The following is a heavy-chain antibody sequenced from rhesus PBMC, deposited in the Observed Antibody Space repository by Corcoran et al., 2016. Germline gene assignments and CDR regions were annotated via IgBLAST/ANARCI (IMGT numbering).Heavy chain of an antibody. Sequence: QVQLQASGPGLVQPSETLSLTCAVSGGSMSGYYWNWIRQPPGKGLEWIGYIGGSSGTTSYNPALKSRVTISTDTSKNQFSLKLSSVTAADTAVYYCARRQSYWYFDLWGPGTPITISS. CDR3: ARRQSYWYFDL. D-gene: IGHD4-23*01. V-gene: IGHV4-165*02. J-gene: IGHJ2*01. CDR2: IGGSSGTT. CDR1: GGSMSGYY.